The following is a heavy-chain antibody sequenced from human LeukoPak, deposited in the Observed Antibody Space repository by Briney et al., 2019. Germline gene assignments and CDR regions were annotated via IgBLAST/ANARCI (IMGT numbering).Heavy chain of an antibody. D-gene: IGHD6-13*01. V-gene: IGHV4-34*01. CDR3: ARRAGYTSSWYEY. CDR1: GGSFSGYY. Sequence: SETLSLTCAVYGGSFSGYYWSWIRQPPGKGLEWIGEINHGGSTNYNPSLKSRVTISVDTAKNQLSLKLSSVTAADTAVYYCARRAGYTSSWYEYWGQGTLVTVSS. CDR2: INHGGST. J-gene: IGHJ4*02.